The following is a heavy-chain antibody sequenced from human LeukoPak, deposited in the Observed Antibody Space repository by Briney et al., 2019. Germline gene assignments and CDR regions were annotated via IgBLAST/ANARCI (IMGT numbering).Heavy chain of an antibody. Sequence: PGGSLRLSCTASGFTFSSYAMNWVRQAPGKGLEWVSGIGAGGTFTYYADSVKGRFTISRDNSKNTLYLQMNSLRAEDTAVYYCARVGYDVGFDPWGQGTLVTVSS. CDR3: ARVGYDVGFDP. CDR2: IGAGGTFT. V-gene: IGHV3-23*01. J-gene: IGHJ5*02. D-gene: IGHD3-10*02. CDR1: GFTFSSYA.